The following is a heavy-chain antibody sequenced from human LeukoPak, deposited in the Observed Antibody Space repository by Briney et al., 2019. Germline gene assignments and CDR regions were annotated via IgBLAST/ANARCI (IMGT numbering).Heavy chain of an antibody. J-gene: IGHJ3*02. CDR2: IYYSGST. CDR1: GGSFSGYY. Sequence: SETLSLTCAVYGGSFSGYYWSWIRQPPGKGLGWVGSIYYSGSTYYNPSLKSRVTISVDTSKNQFSLKLNSVTAADTAVYYCARLSGITMIVVLASDAFDIWGQGTMVTVSS. D-gene: IGHD3-22*01. V-gene: IGHV4-34*01. CDR3: ARLSGITMIVVLASDAFDI.